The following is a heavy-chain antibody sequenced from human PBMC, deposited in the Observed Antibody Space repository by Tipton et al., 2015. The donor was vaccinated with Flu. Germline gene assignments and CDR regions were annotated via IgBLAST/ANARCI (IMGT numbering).Heavy chain of an antibody. J-gene: IGHJ4*02. CDR2: ISSSGSTI. D-gene: IGHD3-10*01. Sequence: GSLRLSCAASGFTFSDYYMSWIRQAPGKGPEWVSYISSSGSTIYYADSVKGRFTISRDNAKNSLYLQMNSLRAEDTAVYYCARAPWFGELNFDYWGQGTLVTVSS. CDR1: GFTFSDYY. V-gene: IGHV3-11*04. CDR3: ARAPWFGELNFDY.